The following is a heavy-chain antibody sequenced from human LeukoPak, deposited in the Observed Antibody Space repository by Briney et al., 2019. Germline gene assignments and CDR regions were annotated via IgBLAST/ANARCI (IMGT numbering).Heavy chain of an antibody. J-gene: IGHJ6*02. CDR1: GGSISSYY. V-gene: IGHV4-59*12. CDR3: ARGGSSWEYYYYGMDV. Sequence: PSETLSLTCIVSGGSISSYYWSWIRQPPGKGLEWIGYIYYSGSTKYNPSLKSRVTISVDTSKKQFSLKLNSVTPEDTAVYYCARGGSSWEYYYYGMDVWGQGTTVTVSS. CDR2: IYYSGST. D-gene: IGHD6-13*01.